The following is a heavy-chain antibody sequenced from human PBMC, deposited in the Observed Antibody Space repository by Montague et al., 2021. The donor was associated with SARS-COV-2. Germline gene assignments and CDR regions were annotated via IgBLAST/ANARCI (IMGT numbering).Heavy chain of an antibody. CDR3: ARDPIYGSGGYNYFDP. V-gene: IGHV5-51*03. CDR2: IYPRDSDT. CDR1: GYSIPTYW. J-gene: IGHJ5*02. D-gene: IGHD3-10*01. Sequence: QSGAEVKKPGESLKISCKASGYSIPTYWIGWVRQMPGKGLEWMGAIYPRDSDTRYSPSFQGQVTISVDKSISTAYLQWSSLKASDTAMYYCARDPIYGSGGYNYFDPWGQGTMVTVSS.